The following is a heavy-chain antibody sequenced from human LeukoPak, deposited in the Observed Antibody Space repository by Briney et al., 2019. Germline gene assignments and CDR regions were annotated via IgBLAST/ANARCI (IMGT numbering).Heavy chain of an antibody. J-gene: IGHJ4*02. CDR1: GFTFSTYS. CDR3: AREYSSSSGRSFDY. V-gene: IGHV3-48*01. Sequence: GGSLRLSCAASGFTFSTYSMNWVRQAPGKGLEWVSYISSSATNMYYADSVKGRFTISRDNAKNSLYLQMNSLRAEDTAVYYCAREYSSSSGRSFDYWGQGTLVTVSS. CDR2: ISSSATNM. D-gene: IGHD6-6*01.